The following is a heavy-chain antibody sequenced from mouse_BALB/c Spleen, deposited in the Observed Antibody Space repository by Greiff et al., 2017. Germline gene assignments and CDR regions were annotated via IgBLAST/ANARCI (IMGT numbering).Heavy chain of an antibody. CDR1: GFTFGSYG. J-gene: IGHJ2*01. Sequence: EVKLMESGGDLVKPGGSLKLSCAASGFTFGSYGMSWVRQTPDKRLEWVATISSGGSYTYYPDSVKGRFTISRDNAKNTLYLQMSSLKSEDTAMYYCARLGITTVSYYFDYWGQGTTLTVSS. CDR2: ISSGGSYT. V-gene: IGHV5-6*01. CDR3: ARLGITTVSYYFDY. D-gene: IGHD1-1*01.